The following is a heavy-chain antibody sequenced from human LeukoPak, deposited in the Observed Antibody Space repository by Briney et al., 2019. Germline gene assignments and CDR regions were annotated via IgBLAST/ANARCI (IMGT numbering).Heavy chain of an antibody. Sequence: TGESLRLSCAAAGLTFSTNSMNWVRQAPGKGLEWVSYISFSSSTIYYADSVKGRFTISRDNAKNLLYLQMNSLRAEDTAVYYCAREAPRGTSSNPYYFDSWGQGTLVTVSS. V-gene: IGHV3-48*01. D-gene: IGHD6-6*01. J-gene: IGHJ4*02. CDR3: AREAPRGTSSNPYYFDS. CDR1: GLTFSTNS. CDR2: ISFSSSTI.